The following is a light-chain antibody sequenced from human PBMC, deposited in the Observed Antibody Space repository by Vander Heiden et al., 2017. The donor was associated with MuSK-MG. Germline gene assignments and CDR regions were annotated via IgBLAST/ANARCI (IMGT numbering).Light chain of an antibody. CDR1: SSNIGSNT. Sequence: QSVLTQPPSASGTPGQRVTISCSGSSSNIGSNTVNWYQQLPGTAPNLLIYSNNQRPSGVPDRFSGSKSGTSASLAISGLQAEDEADYYCAAWDDSLNGWVFGGGTKRTVL. CDR3: AAWDDSLNGWV. J-gene: IGLJ3*02. CDR2: SNN. V-gene: IGLV1-44*01.